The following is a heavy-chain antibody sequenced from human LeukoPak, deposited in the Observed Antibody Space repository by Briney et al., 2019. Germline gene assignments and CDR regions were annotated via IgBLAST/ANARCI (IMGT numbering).Heavy chain of an antibody. CDR2: IYSGGST. CDR1: GFTFSSYN. CDR3: ARGMQYYDFWSGVQGAFDI. D-gene: IGHD3-3*01. J-gene: IGHJ3*02. V-gene: IGHV3-66*02. Sequence: GGSLRLSCVASGFTFSSYNMSWVRQAPGKGLEWVSVIYSGGSTYYADSVKGRFTISRDNSKNTLYLQMNSLRAEDTAVYYCARGMQYYDFWSGVQGAFDIWGQGAMVTVSS.